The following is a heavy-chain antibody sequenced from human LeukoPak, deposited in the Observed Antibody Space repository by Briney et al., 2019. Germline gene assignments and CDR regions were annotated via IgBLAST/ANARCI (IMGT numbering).Heavy chain of an antibody. CDR3: ARDWTINGMDV. CDR2: SSAYNGNT. Sequence: ASVKVSCKASGGTFSSYAISWVRQAPGQGLEWMGWSSAYNGNTNYAQKVRGRVTMTIDTSTSTAYMELRSLRSDDTAVYYCARDWTINGMDVWGLGTTVTVSS. CDR1: GGTFSSYA. J-gene: IGHJ6*02. V-gene: IGHV1-18*01. D-gene: IGHD5-12*01.